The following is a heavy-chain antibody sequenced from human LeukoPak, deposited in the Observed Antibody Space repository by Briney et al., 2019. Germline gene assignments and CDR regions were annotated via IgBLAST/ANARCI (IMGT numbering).Heavy chain of an antibody. V-gene: IGHV3-15*07. Sequence: GGSLRLSCAASGFTFSNAWMNWVRQAPGKGLEWVGHIKSKSDGGATDYAAPVKGRFTISRDNSKNTLYLQMNSLRAEDTAVYYCARGGRHPNDRFDYWGQGTLVTVSS. J-gene: IGHJ4*02. CDR2: IKSKSDGGAT. D-gene: IGHD3-16*01. CDR1: GFTFSNAW. CDR3: ARGGRHPNDRFDY.